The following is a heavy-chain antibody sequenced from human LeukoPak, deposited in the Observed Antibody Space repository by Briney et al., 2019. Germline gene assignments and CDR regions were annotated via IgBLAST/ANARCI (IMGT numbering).Heavy chain of an antibody. CDR1: GFTFSSYA. J-gene: IGHJ4*02. D-gene: IGHD2-15*01. CDR3: AKSTCSGASCHGVYFDS. CDR2: IGDSGGST. Sequence: GGSLRLSCAASGFTFSSYAMSWVRQAPGKGLELVSAIGDSGGSTYYADSVKGRFTISRDNSQNTLYLQMDSLRAEDTAIYYCAKSTCSGASCHGVYFDSWGQGALVTVSS. V-gene: IGHV3-23*01.